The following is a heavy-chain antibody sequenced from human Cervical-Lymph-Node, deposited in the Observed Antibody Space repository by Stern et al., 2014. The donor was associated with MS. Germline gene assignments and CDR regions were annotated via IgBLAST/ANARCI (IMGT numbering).Heavy chain of an antibody. D-gene: IGHD3-10*01. CDR3: ATDYNY. CDR1: GSTLTDFF. CDR2: FDPEDGET. V-gene: IGHV1-24*01. J-gene: IGHJ4*02. Sequence: VQLLQPGASVKVSCKVSGSTLTDFFMHWVRQPPGKGLEWMGGFDPEDGETIYAQKFQGRVTMTEDTSTDTAYMELSSLRSDDTAVYYCATDYNYWGQGTLVTVSS.